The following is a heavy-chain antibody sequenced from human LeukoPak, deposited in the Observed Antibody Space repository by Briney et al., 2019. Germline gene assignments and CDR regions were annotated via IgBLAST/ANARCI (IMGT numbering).Heavy chain of an antibody. CDR3: ARDRGGIGYYMDV. V-gene: IGHV3-30*04. J-gene: IGHJ6*03. CDR2: ISYDGSNK. Sequence: PGGSLRLSCAASGFTFSSYAMHWVRQAPGKGLEWVAVISYDGSNKYYADSVKGRFTISRDNSKNTLYLQMNSLRAEDTAVYYCARDRGGIGYYMDVWGNGTTVTVSS. CDR1: GFTFSSYA. D-gene: IGHD3-16*02.